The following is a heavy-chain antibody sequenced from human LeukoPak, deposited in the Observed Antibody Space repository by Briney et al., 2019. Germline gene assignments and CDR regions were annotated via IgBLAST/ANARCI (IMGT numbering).Heavy chain of an antibody. V-gene: IGHV4-39*01. Sequence: PSETLSLTCTVSGGSISSSSYYWGWIRQPPGKGLEWIGSIYYSGSTYYNPSLKSRVTISVDTSKNQFSLKLSSVPAADTAVYYCARQQYYYDSTVDYWGQGTLVTVSS. J-gene: IGHJ4*02. CDR2: IYYSGST. CDR1: GGSISSSSYY. CDR3: ARQQYYYDSTVDY. D-gene: IGHD3-22*01.